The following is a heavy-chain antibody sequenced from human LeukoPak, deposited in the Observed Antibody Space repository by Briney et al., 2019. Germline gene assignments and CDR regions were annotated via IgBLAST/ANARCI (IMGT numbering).Heavy chain of an antibody. D-gene: IGHD3-10*02. CDR1: GGSLSSYY. J-gene: IGHJ1*01. CDR3: ARDNVRGGSFADYLRYFQH. CDR2: ISTSGST. Sequence: SETLSLTCSVSGGSLSSYYWSWIRQPPGKRLEWIGRISTSGSTDYNPSLKSRVTISVDTSKNQFSLRLDSVTAADTAVYFCARDNVRGGSFADYLRYFQHWGQGTLVTVSS. V-gene: IGHV4-4*08.